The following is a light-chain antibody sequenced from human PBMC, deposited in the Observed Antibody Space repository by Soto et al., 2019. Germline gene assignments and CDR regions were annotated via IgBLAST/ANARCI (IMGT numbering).Light chain of an antibody. Sequence: DIQMNQSPSSLSASVGDRVTITCRASQSITYWLAWYQQKPGRAPKLLIYDVFNLQSGVPSRFSGSGSGTEFTLTISSLQPDDSATYYCQQYHSFSFAFGQGTKLDIK. V-gene: IGKV1-5*01. J-gene: IGKJ2*01. CDR1: QSITYW. CDR2: DVF. CDR3: QQYHSFSFA.